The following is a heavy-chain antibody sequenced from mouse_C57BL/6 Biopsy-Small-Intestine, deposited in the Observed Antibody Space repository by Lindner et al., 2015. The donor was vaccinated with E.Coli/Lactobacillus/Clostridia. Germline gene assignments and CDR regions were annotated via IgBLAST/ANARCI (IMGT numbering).Heavy chain of an antibody. CDR2: IYPGGGYT. Sequence: VQLQESGAELVRPGTSVKMSCKASGYTFTNYWIGWAKQRPGHGLEWIGDIYPGGGYTNYNEKFKGKATLTADKSSSTAYMQFSSLTSEGSAIYYCARTRGFDYWGQGTTLTVSS. J-gene: IGHJ2*01. CDR3: ARTRGFDY. V-gene: IGHV1-63*01. CDR1: GYTFTNYW.